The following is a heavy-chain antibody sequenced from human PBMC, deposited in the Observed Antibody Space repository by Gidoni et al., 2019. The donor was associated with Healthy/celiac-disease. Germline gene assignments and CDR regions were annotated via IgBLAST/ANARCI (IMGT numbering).Heavy chain of an antibody. CDR3: ARGRPRHYYGSGSYMSY. D-gene: IGHD3-10*01. Sequence: QVQLQQWGAGLLKPSETLSLTCAVYGGSFRGYYWSWIRQPPGKGLEWIGEINHSGSTNYNPSLKSRVTISVDTSKNQFSLKLSSVTAADTAVYYCARGRPRHYYGSGSYMSYWGQGTLVTVSS. CDR1: GGSFRGYY. J-gene: IGHJ4*02. CDR2: INHSGST. V-gene: IGHV4-34*01.